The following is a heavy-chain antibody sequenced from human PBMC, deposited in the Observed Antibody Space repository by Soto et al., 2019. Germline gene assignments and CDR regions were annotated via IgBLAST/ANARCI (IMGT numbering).Heavy chain of an antibody. CDR3: ARDLAAAAY. CDR2: INPLPTSGST. J-gene: IGHJ4*02. CDR1: GYIFTNYY. V-gene: IGHV1-46*01. D-gene: IGHD6-13*01. Sequence: QVQLVQSGAEVKKPGASVKVSCKASGYIFTNYYIHWVRQAPGKGLEWMAIINPLPTSGSTNYAQKFQGRVTVTRDPSTSTVYLELSSLRSDDTSVYYCARDLAAAAYWGQGTLVNVSS.